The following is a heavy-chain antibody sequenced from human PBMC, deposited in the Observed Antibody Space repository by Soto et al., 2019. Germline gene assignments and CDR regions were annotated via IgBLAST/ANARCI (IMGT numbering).Heavy chain of an antibody. Sequence: SETLSLTCTVSGGSISSYYWSWIRQPPGKGLEWIGYIYYSGSTNYNPSLKSRVTISVDTSKNQFSLKLSSVTAADTAVYYCARDFGSSWDYYYYYGMDVWGQGTTVTVSS. CDR1: GGSISSYY. CDR2: IYYSGST. CDR3: ARDFGSSWDYYYYYGMDV. J-gene: IGHJ6*02. D-gene: IGHD6-13*01. V-gene: IGHV4-59*01.